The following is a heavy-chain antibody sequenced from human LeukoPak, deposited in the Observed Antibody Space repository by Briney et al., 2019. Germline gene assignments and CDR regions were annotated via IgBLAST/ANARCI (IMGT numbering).Heavy chain of an antibody. V-gene: IGHV4-59*01. CDR1: GGSISGYH. CDR2: IYYTGST. CDR3: ARQYGSGTYPIDY. J-gene: IGHJ4*02. D-gene: IGHD3-10*01. Sequence: SETLSLTCIVSGGSISGYHWSWIRQPPGKRLEYIGWIYYTGSTSYNPSLQSRLTLSLDTAKNQFSLRLTPVTAADTAVYFCARQYGSGTYPIDYWGQGILVTVSS.